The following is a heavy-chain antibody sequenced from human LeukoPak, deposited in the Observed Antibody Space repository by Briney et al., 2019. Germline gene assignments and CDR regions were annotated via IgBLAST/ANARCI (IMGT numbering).Heavy chain of an antibody. V-gene: IGHV3-21*06. CDR3: VRDLAAAGTWFDY. J-gene: IGHJ4*02. Sequence: PGGSLRLSCAASGFTFSSYSMNWVRQAPGKGLEWVSSITRSNYIYYADSVKGRFTISRDNANNSLFLQMNSLRPEDSAVYYCVRDLAAAGTWFDYWGQGTLVSVSS. CDR2: ITRSNYI. CDR1: GFTFSSYS. D-gene: IGHD6-13*01.